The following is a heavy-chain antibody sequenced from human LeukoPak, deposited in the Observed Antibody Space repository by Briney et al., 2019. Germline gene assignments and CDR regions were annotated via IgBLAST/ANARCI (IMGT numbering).Heavy chain of an antibody. CDR1: GYTFTNYD. V-gene: IGHV1-8*01. D-gene: IGHD6-19*01. Sequence: GASVKVSCKASGYTFTNYDINWVRQATGQGLEWMGWMNPNSGNAAYEQKFQGRVTMTRNTSITTAYMELSSLRSNDTAVYYCATGSGWYSPDYWGQGTLVTVSS. CDR2: MNPNSGNA. J-gene: IGHJ4*02. CDR3: ATGSGWYSPDY.